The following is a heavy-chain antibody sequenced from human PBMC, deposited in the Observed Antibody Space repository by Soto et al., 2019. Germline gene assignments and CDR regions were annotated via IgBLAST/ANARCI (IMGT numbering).Heavy chain of an antibody. CDR1: GFTFSSYA. CDR3: AKEIWFGELSPFDY. V-gene: IGHV3-30-3*01. D-gene: IGHD3-10*01. Sequence: GGSLILSCAASGFTFSSYAMHWVRQAPGKGLEWLAVISYDGGNKYYADSVKGRFTISRDNSKNTLYLQMDSLRGEDTSLYYCAKEIWFGELSPFDYWGQGTLVTVSS. CDR2: ISYDGGNK. J-gene: IGHJ4*02.